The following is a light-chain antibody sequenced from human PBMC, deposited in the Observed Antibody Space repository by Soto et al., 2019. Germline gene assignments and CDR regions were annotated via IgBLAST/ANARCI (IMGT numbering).Light chain of an antibody. CDR3: QSYDSSLSGAV. J-gene: IGLJ3*02. CDR1: SSNIGAGYD. V-gene: IGLV1-40*01. Sequence: QSVLTQPPSVSGAPGQRVTISCTGSSSNIGAGYDVHWYQQLPGTAPNHLIYGNSNRPSGVPDRFSGSKSGTSASLAITGLQAEDEAEYYCQSYDSSLSGAVFGGGTQLTVL. CDR2: GNS.